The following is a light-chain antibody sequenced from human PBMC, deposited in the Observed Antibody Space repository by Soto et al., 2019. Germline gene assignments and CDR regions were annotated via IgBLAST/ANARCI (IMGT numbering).Light chain of an antibody. Sequence: VMTQSPGTLSLSPGESPTLSCMASQSVSNNYLAWYQQKPGQAPRLLIYGASSRATGIPDRFSGSGSGTEFILTISRLEPEDFEVYYCQQYGSSPRTFGQGTKVDI. CDR2: GAS. CDR1: QSVSNNY. CDR3: QQYGSSPRT. V-gene: IGKV3-20*01. J-gene: IGKJ1*01.